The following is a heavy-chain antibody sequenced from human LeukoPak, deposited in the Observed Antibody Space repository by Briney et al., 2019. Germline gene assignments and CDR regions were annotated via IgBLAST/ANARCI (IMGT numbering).Heavy chain of an antibody. J-gene: IGHJ4*02. Sequence: GGSLRLSCAASGFTVSSNYMSWIRQAPGKGLEWVSYISSSGSTIYYADSVKGRFTISRDNAKNSLYLQMNSLRAEDTAVYYCARDPPGLPDGDYWGQGTLVTVSS. D-gene: IGHD5/OR15-5a*01. CDR3: ARDPPGLPDGDY. CDR1: GFTVSSNY. CDR2: ISSSGSTI. V-gene: IGHV3-11*04.